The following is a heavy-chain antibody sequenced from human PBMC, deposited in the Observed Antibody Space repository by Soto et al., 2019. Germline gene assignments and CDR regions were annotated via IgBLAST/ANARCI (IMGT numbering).Heavy chain of an antibody. V-gene: IGHV4-39*01. CDR1: GGSISSSSYY. J-gene: IGHJ4*02. CDR3: ARQKAYSSSWYGDY. D-gene: IGHD6-13*01. CDR2: IYYSGST. Sequence: QLQLQESGPGLVKPSETLSLTCTVSGGSISSSSYYWGWIRQPPGKGLEWIASIYYSGSTYYNPSLKSRVTISVDTSKNQFSLKLSSVTAADTAVYYCARQKAYSSSWYGDYWGQGTLVTVSS.